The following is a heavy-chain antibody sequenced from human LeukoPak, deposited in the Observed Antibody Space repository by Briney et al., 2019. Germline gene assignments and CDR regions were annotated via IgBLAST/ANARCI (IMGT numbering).Heavy chain of an antibody. D-gene: IGHD4/OR15-4a*01. CDR1: GFTISGFW. CDR3: ARDNPFGAF. Sequence: GGSLRLPCEASGFTISGFWMSWVRQAPGKGLEWVANIRQDGAQKNYVDSVKGRFTISRDNAKNSLFLQLNSLRVDDTAVYFCARDNPFGAFWGQGALVTVS. V-gene: IGHV3-7*03. CDR2: IRQDGAQK. J-gene: IGHJ4*02.